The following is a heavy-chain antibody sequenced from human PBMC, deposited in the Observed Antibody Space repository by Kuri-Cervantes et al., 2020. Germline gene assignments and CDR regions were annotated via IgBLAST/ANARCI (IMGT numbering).Heavy chain of an antibody. Sequence: LRLSCAVSGGSISSGGYSWSWIRQPPGKGLEWIGYIYHSGSTYYNPSLKSRVTISVDRSKNQFSLKLSSVTAADTAVYYCARWMVRAGGWFDPWGQGTLVTVSS. CDR1: GGSISSGGYS. J-gene: IGHJ5*02. D-gene: IGHD3-10*01. CDR2: IYHSGST. V-gene: IGHV4-30-2*01. CDR3: ARWMVRAGGWFDP.